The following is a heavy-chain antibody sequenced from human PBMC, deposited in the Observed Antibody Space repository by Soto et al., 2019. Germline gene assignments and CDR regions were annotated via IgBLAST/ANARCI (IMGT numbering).Heavy chain of an antibody. V-gene: IGHV4-31*03. CDR3: ARASSRVVVPAAMMRVDY. J-gene: IGHJ4*02. Sequence: QVQLQESGPGLVKPSQTLSLTCTVSGGSISSGGYYWSWIRQHPGKGLEWIGYIYYSGSTYYNPYLESRVTIAVDTSKNQFSLKLSSVTAADTAVYYCARASSRVVVPAAMMRVDYWGQGTLVTVSS. D-gene: IGHD2-2*01. CDR2: IYYSGST. CDR1: GGSISSGGYY.